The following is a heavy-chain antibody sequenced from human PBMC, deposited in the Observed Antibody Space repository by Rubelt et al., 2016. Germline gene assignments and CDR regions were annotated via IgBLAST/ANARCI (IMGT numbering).Heavy chain of an antibody. Sequence: GASVKVSCKPSGYTFTSFYIHWMRQAPGQGLEWMGLINTEDGGTIYAQKFRGRVTVTRNTSISTAYMELSSLRSEDTAVYYCAALYSDYWGQGTLLTVSS. D-gene: IGHD2-21*01. J-gene: IGHJ4*02. V-gene: IGHV1-46*01. CDR1: GYTFTSFY. CDR3: AALYSDY. CDR2: INTEDGGT.